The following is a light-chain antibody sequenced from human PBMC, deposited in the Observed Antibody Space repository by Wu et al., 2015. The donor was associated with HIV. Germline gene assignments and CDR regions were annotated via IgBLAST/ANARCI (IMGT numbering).Light chain of an antibody. J-gene: IGKJ2*01. CDR1: QSVYGSY. V-gene: IGKV3-20*01. CDR3: QQYGSSPVT. CDR2: AAS. Sequence: EIVLTQSPGTLSLSPGERATLSCRASQSVYGSYVAWYQQKPGQAPRLIIYAASSRATGIPDRFSGSGSGTGFTLTISRLEPEDFAVYYCQQYGSSPVTFGQGTKLEVK.